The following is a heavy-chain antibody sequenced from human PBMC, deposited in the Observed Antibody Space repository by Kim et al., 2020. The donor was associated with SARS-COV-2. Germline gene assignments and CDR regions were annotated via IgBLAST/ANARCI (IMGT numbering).Heavy chain of an antibody. D-gene: IGHD6-13*01. CDR1: GYSFASYW. CDR3: ARQRAYSSSDAFDI. V-gene: IGHV5-10-1*01. Sequence: GESLQISCKGSGYSFASYWITWVRQMPGKGLECMGRIDPSDSYSNYSPSFQGHVTISADKSISTAYLQWSNLKASDTAMYYCARQRAYSSSDAFDIWGQGTMVTVSS. CDR2: IDPSDSYS. J-gene: IGHJ3*02.